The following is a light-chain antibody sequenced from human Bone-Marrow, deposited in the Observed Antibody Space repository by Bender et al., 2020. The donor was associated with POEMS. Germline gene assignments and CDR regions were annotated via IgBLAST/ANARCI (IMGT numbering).Light chain of an antibody. CDR3: QSAASSSSPWV. Sequence: SYVLTQPPSVSVAPGQTARITCSGDELPRQFTYWFQQKPGQAPVLVIYKDVERPSGIPERFAGSSSGTTVTLTISGVQAEDEADYYCQSAASSSSPWVFGGGTKLTVL. J-gene: IGLJ3*02. CDR1: ELPRQF. CDR2: KDV. V-gene: IGLV3-25*03.